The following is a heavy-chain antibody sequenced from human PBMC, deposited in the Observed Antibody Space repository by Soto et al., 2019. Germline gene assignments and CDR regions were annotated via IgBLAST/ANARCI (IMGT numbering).Heavy chain of an antibody. V-gene: IGHV1-18*01. J-gene: IGHJ6*02. D-gene: IGHD3-22*01. CDR1: GYTFSSYG. Sequence: ASVKVSCKASGYTFSSYGINWVRQAPGQGLEWLGWISAYDGYTNYAQILQGRVSMTTDTSTKTAYMELRSLRSDDTGVYYCARGGYYDSSGSRNYHYYGMSCWGQGTSVTVSS. CDR2: ISAYDGYT. CDR3: ARGGYYDSSGSRNYHYYGMSC.